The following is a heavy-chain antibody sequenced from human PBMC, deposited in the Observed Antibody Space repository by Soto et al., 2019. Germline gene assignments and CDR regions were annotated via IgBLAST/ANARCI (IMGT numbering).Heavy chain of an antibody. V-gene: IGHV4-61*01. Sequence: QVQLQESGPGLVKPSETLSLTCTVSGGSVSSGNYYWSWIRQPPGKGLEWIGYFYYTGSTNYNPPLKSRVTISMDASKNQFSLRLSSVTAADTAVYYCARSMHYSDGSNYSPFDYWGQGTLVTVSS. CDR2: FYYTGST. CDR1: GGSVSSGNYY. D-gene: IGHD3-22*01. CDR3: ARSMHYSDGSNYSPFDY. J-gene: IGHJ4*02.